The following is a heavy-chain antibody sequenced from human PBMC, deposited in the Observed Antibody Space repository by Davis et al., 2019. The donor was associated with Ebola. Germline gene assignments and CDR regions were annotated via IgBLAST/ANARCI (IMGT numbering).Heavy chain of an antibody. CDR3: ARVGGILLFDY. D-gene: IGHD1-26*01. J-gene: IGHJ4*02. CDR1: GYTFTSYG. Sequence: AASVKVSCKTAGYTFTSYGLSWMRQAPGQGLEWMGWINPYNGHTNYGQKFQGRVTMTRDTSTSTVYMELSSLRSEDTAVYYCARVGGILLFDYWGQGTLVTVSS. CDR2: INPYNGHT. V-gene: IGHV1-18*04.